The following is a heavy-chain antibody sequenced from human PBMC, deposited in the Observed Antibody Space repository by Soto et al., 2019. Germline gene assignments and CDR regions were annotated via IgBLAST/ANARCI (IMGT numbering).Heavy chain of an antibody. Sequence: EVQLLESGGALLQPGGSLRLSCAASGFTFSSYAMNWVRQTPGKGLQWVSAISGSGENTYYADSVKGRFTISRDNSKNILYLHMNGLNVEDTAMYYCAKEPTAVDPRDLFGGNPPADYWGQGTLVTVSS. CDR1: GFTFSSYA. V-gene: IGHV3-23*01. D-gene: IGHD2-15*01. CDR2: ISGSGENT. CDR3: AKEPTAVDPRDLFGGNPPADY. J-gene: IGHJ4*02.